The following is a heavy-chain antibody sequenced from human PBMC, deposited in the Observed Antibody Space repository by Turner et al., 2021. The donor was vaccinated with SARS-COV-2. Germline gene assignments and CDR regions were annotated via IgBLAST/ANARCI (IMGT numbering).Heavy chain of an antibody. CDR3: ARDLIAYGMDV. CDR1: GVTVSSNY. V-gene: IGHV3-53*04. Sequence: EVQLVESGGGLVQPGGSVSLSCAASGVTVSSNYMRWVRQAPGKGLGGVSVIYSGGSTYYADSVKGRFTISRHNSKNTLYLQMNSLRAEDTAVYYCARDLIAYGMDVWGQGTTVTVSS. D-gene: IGHD3-16*01. CDR2: IYSGGST. J-gene: IGHJ6*02.